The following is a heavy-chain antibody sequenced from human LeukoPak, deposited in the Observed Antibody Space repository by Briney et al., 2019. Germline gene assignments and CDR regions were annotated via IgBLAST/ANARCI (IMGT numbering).Heavy chain of an antibody. D-gene: IGHD3-22*01. V-gene: IGHV4-34*01. Sequence: SETVSLTCAVYGGSFSGYYWSWIRQPPGKGLEWIGEINHSGGTNYNPSLKSRVTISLDTSKNQFSLKLSSVTAADTAVYYCARGPYYDSSGYCVVWGQGTPVTVSS. CDR1: GGSFSGYY. CDR2: INHSGGT. J-gene: IGHJ4*02. CDR3: ARGPYYDSSGYCVV.